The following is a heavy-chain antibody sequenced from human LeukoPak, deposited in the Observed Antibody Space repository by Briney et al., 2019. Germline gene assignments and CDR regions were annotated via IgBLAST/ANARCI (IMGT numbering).Heavy chain of an antibody. Sequence: GGSLTLSCAASGFTFSSYAMSWVRQAPGKGLEWVSAIGGSGDSTYYADSVKGRFTISRDNSKNSLYLQMNSLRAEDTAVYYCATHFGDGSGYYYAYWGQGTLVTVSS. J-gene: IGHJ4*02. CDR1: GFTFSSYA. D-gene: IGHD3-22*01. CDR3: ATHFGDGSGYYYAY. CDR2: IGGSGDST. V-gene: IGHV3-23*01.